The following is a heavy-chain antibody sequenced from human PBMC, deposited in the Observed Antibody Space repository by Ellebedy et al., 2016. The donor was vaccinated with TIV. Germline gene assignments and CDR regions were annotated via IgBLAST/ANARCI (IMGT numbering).Heavy chain of an antibody. CDR1: GFTFSSYW. J-gene: IGHJ4*02. D-gene: IGHD3-22*01. V-gene: IGHV3-74*01. CDR3: ARRAFNYYYDSSGYYSGTGDPLDY. CDR2: INSDGSST. Sequence: GGSLRLSXAASGFTFSSYWMHWVRQAPGKGLVWVSRINSDGSSTSYADSVKGRFTISRDNAKNTLYLQMNSLRAEDTAVYYCARRAFNYYYDSSGYYSGTGDPLDYWGQGTLVTVSS.